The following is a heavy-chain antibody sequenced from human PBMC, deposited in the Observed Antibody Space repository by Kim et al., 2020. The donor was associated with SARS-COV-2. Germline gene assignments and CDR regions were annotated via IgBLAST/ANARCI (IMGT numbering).Heavy chain of an antibody. CDR1: GYTFTSYA. CDR3: ARAYSSGWYAYYFDY. CDR2: INTNTGNP. D-gene: IGHD6-19*01. Sequence: ASVKVSCKASGYTFTSYAMNWVRQAPGQGLEWMGWINTNTGNPTYAQGFTGRFVFSLDTSVSTAYLQISSLKAEDTAVYYCARAYSSGWYAYYFDYWGQGTLVPVSS. V-gene: IGHV7-4-1*02. J-gene: IGHJ4*02.